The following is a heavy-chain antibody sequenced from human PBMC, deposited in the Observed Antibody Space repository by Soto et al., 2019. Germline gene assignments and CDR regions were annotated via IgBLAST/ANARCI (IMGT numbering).Heavy chain of an antibody. D-gene: IGHD1-26*01. CDR1: GFTFSSYD. V-gene: IGHV3-13*01. CDR3: ARYGGSHAFDY. Sequence: GGSLRLSCAASGFTFSSYDMHWVRQATEKGLEWVSAIGTAGDTYYPGSVKGRFTISRENAKDSLYLQMNSLRAEDTAVYYCARYGGSHAFDYWGQGTLVTVSS. CDR2: IGTAGDT. J-gene: IGHJ4*02.